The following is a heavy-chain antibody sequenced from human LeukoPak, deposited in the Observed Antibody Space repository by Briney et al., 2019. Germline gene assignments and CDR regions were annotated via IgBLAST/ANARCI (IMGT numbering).Heavy chain of an antibody. V-gene: IGHV3-53*01. J-gene: IGHJ4*02. Sequence: PGGSLRLSCAASGFTVSSNYMSWVRQAPGKGLEWVSVMYSGGKTYYAVSVKGRFTISRDNSKNTLHLQMNSLRAEDTAVYYCVREGYNNTWYRSWGQGTLVTVSS. CDR2: MYSGGKT. CDR1: GFTVSSNY. D-gene: IGHD6-13*01. CDR3: VREGYNNTWYRS.